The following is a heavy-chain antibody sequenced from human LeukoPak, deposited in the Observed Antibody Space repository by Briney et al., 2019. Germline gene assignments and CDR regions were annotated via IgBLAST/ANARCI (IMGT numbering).Heavy chain of an antibody. V-gene: IGHV3-21*01. J-gene: IGHJ3*02. D-gene: IGHD4-17*01. Sequence: KTGGSLRLSCAASGFIFSSYAMSWVRQAPGKGLEWVSSISSSSSYIYYADSVKGRFTISRDNAKNSLYLQMNSLRAEDTAVYYCARQPGLRSDAFDIWGQGTMVTVSS. CDR3: ARQPGLRSDAFDI. CDR2: ISSSSSYI. CDR1: GFIFSSYA.